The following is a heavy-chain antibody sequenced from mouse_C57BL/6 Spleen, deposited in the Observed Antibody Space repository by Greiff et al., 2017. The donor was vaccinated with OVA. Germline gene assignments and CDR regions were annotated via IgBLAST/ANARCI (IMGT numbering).Heavy chain of an antibody. CDR2: ISSGSSTI. CDR1: GFTFSDYG. J-gene: IGHJ1*03. V-gene: IGHV5-17*01. CDR3: ARHYSKGYFDV. Sequence: EVKLVESGGGLVKPGGSLKLSCAASGFTFSDYGMHWVRQAPEKGLEWVAYISSGSSTIYYADTVQGRFTISRDNAKNTLFLQMTSLRSEDTAMYYCARHYSKGYFDVWGTGTTVTVSS. D-gene: IGHD2-5*01.